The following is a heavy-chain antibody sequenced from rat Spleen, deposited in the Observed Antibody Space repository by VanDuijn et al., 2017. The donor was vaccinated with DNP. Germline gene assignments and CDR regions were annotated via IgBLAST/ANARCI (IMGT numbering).Heavy chain of an antibody. V-gene: IGHV2-6*01. CDR2: MSSGGST. CDR1: GFSLTSYT. Sequence: QVQLKESGPGLVQPSQTLSLTCTVSGFSLTSYTVSRVRQPPGKGLEWIAAMSSGGSTYYNSALKSRLSIRRDTSKSQVFLKMNSLQTEDTAMYFCARSLLTKGGAMDAWGQGTSVTVSS. D-gene: IGHD2-5*01. J-gene: IGHJ4*01. CDR3: ARSLLTKGGAMDA.